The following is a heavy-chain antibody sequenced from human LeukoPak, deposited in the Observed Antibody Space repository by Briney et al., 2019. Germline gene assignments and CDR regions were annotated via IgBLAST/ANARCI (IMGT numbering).Heavy chain of an antibody. CDR2: IKQDGSEK. V-gene: IGHV3-7*01. CDR1: GFTFSSYW. CDR3: ARDPFRVYYGSGSYHYFDY. D-gene: IGHD3-10*01. Sequence: GGSLRLSCAASGFTFSSYWMSWVRQAPGKGLEWVANIKQDGSEKYYVDSVKGRFTISRDNAKNSLYLQMNSLRAEDTAVYYCARDPFRVYYGSGSYHYFDYWAREPWSPSPQ. J-gene: IGHJ4*02.